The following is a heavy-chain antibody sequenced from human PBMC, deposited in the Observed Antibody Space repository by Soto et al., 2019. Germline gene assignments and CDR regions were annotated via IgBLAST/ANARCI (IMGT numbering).Heavy chain of an antibody. J-gene: IGHJ4*02. CDR2: INANSGGT. D-gene: IGHD1-1*01. CDR3: AREPATAKPEGVDF. V-gene: IGHV1-2*02. CDR1: GYTFSDYY. Sequence: GASVKVSCKASGYTFSDYYIHWVRQAPGQGLEWMGWINANSGGTNYAPKFQGGVTMTRDTSITTAYMELSRLRSGDTAVYYCAREPATAKPEGVDFWGQGTLVTVSS.